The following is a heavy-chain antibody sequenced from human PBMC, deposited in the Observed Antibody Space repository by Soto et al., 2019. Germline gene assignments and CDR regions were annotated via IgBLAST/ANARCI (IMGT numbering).Heavy chain of an antibody. CDR2: IYYSGST. D-gene: IGHD3-10*01. CDR3: ARGSSSGSPPSGMDV. J-gene: IGHJ6*02. CDR1: GGSISSGGYY. Sequence: SETLSLTCTVSGGSISSGGYYWSWIRQHPGKGLEWIGYIYYSGSTYYNPSLKSRVTISVDTSKNQFSLKLSSVTAADTAVYYCARGSSSGSPPSGMDVWGQGTTVTVSS. V-gene: IGHV4-31*03.